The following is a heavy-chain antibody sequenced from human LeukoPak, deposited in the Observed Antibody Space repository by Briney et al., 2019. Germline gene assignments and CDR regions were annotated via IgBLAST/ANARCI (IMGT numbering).Heavy chain of an antibody. V-gene: IGHV3-23*01. Sequence: GGSLRLSCAASGFTFSTYAMSWVRQAPGRGLEWVSAISVTGGSTYSADSVKGRFTISRDNSKNTLYLQMNSLRAEDTAVYYCARGHGVVPASDDPFDIWGQGTMVTVSS. D-gene: IGHD2-2*01. CDR2: ISVTGGST. J-gene: IGHJ3*02. CDR1: GFTFSTYA. CDR3: ARGHGVVPASDDPFDI.